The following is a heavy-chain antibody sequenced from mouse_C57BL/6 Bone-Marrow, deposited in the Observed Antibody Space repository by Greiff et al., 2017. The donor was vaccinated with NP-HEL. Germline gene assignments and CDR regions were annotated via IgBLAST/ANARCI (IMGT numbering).Heavy chain of an antibody. V-gene: IGHV1-55*01. CDR2: IYPGSGST. CDR3: ARGGGNYWYFDV. D-gene: IGHD2-1*01. J-gene: IGHJ1*03. CDR1: GYTFTSYW. Sequence: QVQLQQPGAELVKPGASVKMSCKASGYTFTSYWITWVKQRPGQGLEWIGDIYPGSGSTNYNEKFKSKATLTVDTSSSTAYMQLSSLTSEDSAVYYCARGGGNYWYFDVWGTGTTVTVSS.